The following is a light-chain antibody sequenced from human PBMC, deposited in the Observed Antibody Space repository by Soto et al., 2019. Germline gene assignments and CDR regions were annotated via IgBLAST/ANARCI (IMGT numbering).Light chain of an antibody. V-gene: IGKV3-20*01. J-gene: IGKJ2*01. CDR2: GSS. CDR3: QQYGSSPPYT. CDR1: QSVSNNY. Sequence: EVVLTQSPGTLSLSPGDRATLSCRASQSVSNNYFAWYQQKPGQAPRLLIFGSSDRATGIPDRFSGSGSGTDFTLTISRLEPEDFVVYYCQQYGSSPPYTFGQGTKLEIK.